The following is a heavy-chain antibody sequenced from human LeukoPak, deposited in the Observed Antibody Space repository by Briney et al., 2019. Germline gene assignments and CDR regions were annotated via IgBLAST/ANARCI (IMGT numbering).Heavy chain of an antibody. J-gene: IGHJ4*02. CDR3: ARGWVGFDY. CDR1: GFTFSSYW. Sequence: GGSLRLSCAASGFTFSSYWINWVRQAPGKGLEWVANIKQDGSEKYYVDSVKGRFTISRDNAKNSLYLQINSLRAEDTAVYYRARGWVGFDYWGQGTLVTVSS. V-gene: IGHV3-7*03. CDR2: IKQDGSEK. D-gene: IGHD3-16*01.